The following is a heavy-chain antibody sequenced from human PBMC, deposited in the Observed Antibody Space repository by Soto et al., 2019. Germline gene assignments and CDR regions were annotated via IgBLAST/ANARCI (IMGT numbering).Heavy chain of an antibody. Sequence: PSETLSLTCTVSGGSISSGDYYWSWIRQPPGKGLEWIGYIYYSGSTYYNPSLKSRVTISVDTSKNQFSLKLSSVTAADTAVYYCARGLSIVGATGWFDHWGQGTLVTVSS. CDR1: GGSISSGDYY. D-gene: IGHD1-26*01. J-gene: IGHJ5*02. V-gene: IGHV4-30-4*01. CDR3: ARGLSIVGATGWFDH. CDR2: IYYSGST.